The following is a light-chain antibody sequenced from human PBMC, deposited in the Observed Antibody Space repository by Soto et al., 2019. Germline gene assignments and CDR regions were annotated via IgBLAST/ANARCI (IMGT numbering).Light chain of an antibody. V-gene: IGKV3-15*01. CDR1: QSVSRN. J-gene: IGKJ1*01. CDR2: AAS. Sequence: EIVLTQSPATLSVSPWESATLSCRASQSVSRNLAWFQHKPGQAPRLLIYAASTRATGIPARFSGSGSGTQFTLTISSLQSEDFAVYYCQQYNNWPPAWTFGQGTKVDIK. CDR3: QQYNNWPPAWT.